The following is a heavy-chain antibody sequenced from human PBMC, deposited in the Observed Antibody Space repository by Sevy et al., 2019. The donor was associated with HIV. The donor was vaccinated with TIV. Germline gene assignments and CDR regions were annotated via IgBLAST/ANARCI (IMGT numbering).Heavy chain of an antibody. J-gene: IGHJ4*02. CDR3: VRAIGAAGSY. CDR1: VFTFSSYW. V-gene: IGHV3-7*01. D-gene: IGHD6-13*01. Sequence: GGSLRLSCEASVFTFSSYWRSWVRQAPGKGLEWGANIKEDGSVKYYVESVKGRFTISRDNAKNSVYLQMNSLRAEDAALYYCVRAIGAAGSYWGLGTLVTVSS. CDR2: IKEDGSVK.